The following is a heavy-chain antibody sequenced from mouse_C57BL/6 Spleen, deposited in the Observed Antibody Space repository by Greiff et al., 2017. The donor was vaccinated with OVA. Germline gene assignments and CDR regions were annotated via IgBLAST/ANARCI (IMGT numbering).Heavy chain of an antibody. CDR3: DPVGSDLAWFAY. Sequence: EVQLQQSGAELVKPGASVKLSCTASGFNIKDYYMHWVKQRTEQGLEWIGRIDPEDGETKYAPKFQGKATLTVDTSSNTAYLQLSSLTSEDTAVKYCDPVGSDLAWFAYWGQGTLVTVSA. J-gene: IGHJ3*01. V-gene: IGHV14-2*01. D-gene: IGHD1-1*01. CDR2: IDPEDGET. CDR1: GFNIKDYY.